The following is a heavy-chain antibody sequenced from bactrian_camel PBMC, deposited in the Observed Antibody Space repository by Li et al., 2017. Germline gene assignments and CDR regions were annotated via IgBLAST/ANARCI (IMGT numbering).Heavy chain of an antibody. CDR2: RNIRGGRS. J-gene: IGHJ4*01. V-gene: IGHV3S1*01. CDR3: ATDLMVTTGEYTY. Sequence: VQLVESGGALVQPGGSLRLSCAASGFTFRLGYIHWVRQAPGKGLEWVSGRNIRGGRSYYSDSVKGRFTISRDDAKNTVYLQMNSLNFEDSGVYYCATDLMVTTGEYTYWGQGTQVTVS. CDR1: GFTFRLGY. D-gene: IGHD5*01.